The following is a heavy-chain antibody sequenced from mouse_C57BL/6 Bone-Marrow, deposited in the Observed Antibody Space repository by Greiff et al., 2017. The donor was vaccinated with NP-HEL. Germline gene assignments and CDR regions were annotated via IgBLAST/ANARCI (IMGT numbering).Heavy chain of an antibody. CDR1: GYAFSSSW. V-gene: IGHV1-82*01. J-gene: IGHJ3*01. Sequence: VQLQQSGPELVKPGASVKISCKASGYAFSSSWMNWVKQRPGKGLEWIGRIYPGDGDTNFNGKFKGKATLTADKSSSTAYMQLSSLTSEDSAVYFCARSTMITTGKNWFAYWGQGTLVTVSA. CDR3: ARSTMITTGKNWFAY. D-gene: IGHD2-4*01. CDR2: IYPGDGDT.